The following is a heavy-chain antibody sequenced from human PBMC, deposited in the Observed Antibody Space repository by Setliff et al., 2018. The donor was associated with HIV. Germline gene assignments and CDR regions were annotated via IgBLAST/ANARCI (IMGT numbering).Heavy chain of an antibody. J-gene: IGHJ4*02. Sequence: PSETLSLTCAVSDYSISSGSYWGWIRQPPGKGLKWIGSIYHSGNTYYNPSLKSRVTLSVDTSKNQFSLKLSSVTAADTAVYYCASSSPGYYDILTGYYEGYYFDYWGQGTLVTVSS. CDR1: DYSISSGSY. CDR2: IYHSGNT. V-gene: IGHV4-38-2*01. D-gene: IGHD3-9*01. CDR3: ASSSPGYYDILTGYYEGYYFDY.